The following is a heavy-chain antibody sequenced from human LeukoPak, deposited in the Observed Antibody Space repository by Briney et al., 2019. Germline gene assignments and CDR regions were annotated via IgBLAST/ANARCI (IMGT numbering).Heavy chain of an antibody. J-gene: IGHJ6*02. CDR1: GFTFSSYA. CDR2: ISYDGSNK. Sequence: GGSLRLSCAASGFTFSSYAMHWGRQAPGKGLEWVAVISYDGSNKYYADSVKGRFTISRDNSKNTLYLQMNSLRAEDTAVYYCARDFRIRLWQPYYYYGMDVWGQGTTVTVSS. D-gene: IGHD5-18*01. V-gene: IGHV3-30-3*01. CDR3: ARDFRIRLWQPYYYYGMDV.